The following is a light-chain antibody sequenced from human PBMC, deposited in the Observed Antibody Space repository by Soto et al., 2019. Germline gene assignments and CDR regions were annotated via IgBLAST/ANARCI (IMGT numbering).Light chain of an antibody. J-gene: IGKJ5*01. CDR3: HQYNKGVPFT. Sequence: EVVLTQSTASLSVSPGERATLSYRASESVNNKLGWYQQKPGQAPRLLIYRASTRATGIPARVSGSGSGTQFSLTLTTVQSEESWLYYCHQYNKGVPFTFGQGTRWEIK. CDR2: RAS. CDR1: ESVNNK. V-gene: IGKV3-15*01.